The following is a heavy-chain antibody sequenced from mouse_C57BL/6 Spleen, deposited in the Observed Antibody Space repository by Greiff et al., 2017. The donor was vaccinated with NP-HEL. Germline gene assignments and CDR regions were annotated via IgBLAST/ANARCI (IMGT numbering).Heavy chain of an antibody. V-gene: IGHV3-6*01. CDR1: GYSITSGYY. J-gene: IGHJ1*03. Sequence: EVKLVESGPGLVKPSQSLSLTCSVTGYSITSGYYWNWIRQFPGNKLEWIGYISYDGSNNYKPSLKNRISITRDTAKNQFFLKLNSVTTEDTATYYCARGNWEWYFDVWGTGTTVTVSS. D-gene: IGHD4-1*01. CDR2: ISYDGSN. CDR3: ARGNWEWYFDV.